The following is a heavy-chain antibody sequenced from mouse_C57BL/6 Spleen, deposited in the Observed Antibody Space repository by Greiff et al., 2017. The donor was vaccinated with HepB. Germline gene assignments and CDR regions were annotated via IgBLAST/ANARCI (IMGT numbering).Heavy chain of an antibody. J-gene: IGHJ1*03. D-gene: IGHD1-1*01. CDR2: IYPGGGYT. V-gene: IGHV1-63*01. CDR1: GYTFTNYW. Sequence: VQLQESGAELVRPGTSVKMSCKASGYTFTNYWIGWAKQRPGHGLEWIGDIYPGGGYTNYNEKFKGKATLTADKSSSNAYMQFSSLTSEDSAIYYCARREAYYGSRGWYFDVWGTGTTVTVSS. CDR3: ARREAYYGSRGWYFDV.